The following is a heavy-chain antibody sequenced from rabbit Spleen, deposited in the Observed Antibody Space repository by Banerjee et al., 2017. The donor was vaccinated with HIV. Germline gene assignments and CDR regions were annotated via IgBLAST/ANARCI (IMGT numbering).Heavy chain of an antibody. CDR2: INVITGKA. V-gene: IGHV1S45*01. CDR1: GFSFSNKAV. D-gene: IGHD1-1*01. J-gene: IGHJ4*01. Sequence: EQLVESGGGLVRPEGSLKLSCTASGFSFSNKAVMCWVRQAPGKGLQWIACINVITGKAVYASWAKGRFIMSRTSSTTVTLQMTSLTAADTATYFCARDLTSVIGWNFNLWGPGTLVTVS. CDR3: ARDLTSVIGWNFNL.